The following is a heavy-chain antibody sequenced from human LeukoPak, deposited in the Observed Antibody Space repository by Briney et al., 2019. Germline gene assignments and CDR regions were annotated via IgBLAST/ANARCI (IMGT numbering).Heavy chain of an antibody. CDR2: ISSSSSYT. CDR1: GFIFSDYY. D-gene: IGHD3-22*01. V-gene: IGHV3-11*06. Sequence: GGSLRLSCATSGFIFSDYYMSWIRQAPGKGLEWVSYISSSSSYTNYADSVKGRFTISRDNAKNSLYLQMNSLRAEDTAVYYCAGVPHYYDSSGYYTWGQGTLVTVSS. J-gene: IGHJ5*02. CDR3: AGVPHYYDSSGYYT.